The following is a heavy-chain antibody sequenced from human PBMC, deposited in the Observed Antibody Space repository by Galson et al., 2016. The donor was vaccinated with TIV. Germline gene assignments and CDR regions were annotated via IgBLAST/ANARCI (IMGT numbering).Heavy chain of an antibody. CDR3: ARDRYYDSPGHYYYHYYGIDV. V-gene: IGHV3-66*02. CDR1: ELTVSDNF. CDR2: IYSDGST. D-gene: IGHD3-22*01. J-gene: IGHJ6*02. Sequence: SLRLSCAASELTVSDNFMTWVRQAPGKGLEWVSVIYSDGSTHHTDSVKGRFTISRDHSKNTLYLQMNSLRPEDTAVYYCARDRYYDSPGHYYYHYYGIDVWGQGTSVTVSS.